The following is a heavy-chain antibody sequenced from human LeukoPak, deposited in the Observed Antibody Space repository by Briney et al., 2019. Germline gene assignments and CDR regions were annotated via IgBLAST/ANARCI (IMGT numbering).Heavy chain of an antibody. V-gene: IGHV3-7*01. J-gene: IGHJ6*02. CDR3: ARDLGYCSGGSCYPPYGMDV. CDR2: IKLDGTAK. D-gene: IGHD2-15*01. CDR1: GFTFSNYW. Sequence: PGGSLRLSCAASGFTFSNYWMSWVRQAPGKGLEWVANIKLDGTAKSYVDSVKGRLTISGDNAKNSLYLQMNSLRAEDTAVYYCARDLGYCSGGSCYPPYGMDVWGQGTTVTVSS.